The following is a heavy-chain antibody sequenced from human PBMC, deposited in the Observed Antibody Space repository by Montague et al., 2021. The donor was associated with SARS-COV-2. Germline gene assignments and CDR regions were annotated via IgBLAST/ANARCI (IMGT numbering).Heavy chain of an antibody. V-gene: IGHV3-21*04. CDR3: AKGGERITMIVVVITLADFDY. CDR2: ISKISDYI. J-gene: IGHJ4*02. D-gene: IGHD3-22*01. Sequence: SLRLSCAASGFTFSSYSINWVRQAPVKGLEWVSSISKISDYIYYXDSVKGRFTISRDNAKNSLYLQMNSLRAEDTAVYYCAKGGERITMIVVVITLADFDYWGQGTLVTVSS. CDR1: GFTFSSYS.